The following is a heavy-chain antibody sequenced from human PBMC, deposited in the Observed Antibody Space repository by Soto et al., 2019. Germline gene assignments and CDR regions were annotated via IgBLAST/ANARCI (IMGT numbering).Heavy chain of an antibody. V-gene: IGHV1-18*01. Sequence: QVQLVQSETEVKKSGASVKVACKASGYPFVNYGITWVRQAPGQGLEWMGWTSTHNGKTNDAQKLKDRMTLTTDASTNTAYMELRKLRPNDTAVYYCARDLNFVVTGPGFWGQGSLVIVSS. CDR1: GYPFVNYG. J-gene: IGHJ4*02. CDR3: ARDLNFVVTGPGF. D-gene: IGHD3-9*01. CDR2: TSTHNGKT.